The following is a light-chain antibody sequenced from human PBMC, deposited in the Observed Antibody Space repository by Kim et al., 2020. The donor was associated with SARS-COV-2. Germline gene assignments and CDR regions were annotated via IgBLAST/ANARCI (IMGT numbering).Light chain of an antibody. Sequence: GQSNTISSTASISDIVPYNFVSWYQQHPGKAPKVMIFDVSNRPSGVSNRFSGSKSGNTASLTISGLQAEDEADYYCSSYTSSVTVVFGGGTQLTVL. CDR2: DVS. CDR3: SSYTSSVTVV. J-gene: IGLJ2*01. V-gene: IGLV2-14*04. CDR1: ISDIVPYNF.